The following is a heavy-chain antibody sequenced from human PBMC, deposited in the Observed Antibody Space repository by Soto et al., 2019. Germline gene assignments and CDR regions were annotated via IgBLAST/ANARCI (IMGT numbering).Heavy chain of an antibody. Sequence: GASVKVSCKASGYTFTGYYMHWVRQAPGQGLEWMGWINPNSGGTNYAQKFQGRVTMTKNTLYLQMNSLRAEDTAVYYCANMDNWNYGVYYYYYGMDVWGQGTTVTVSS. CDR3: ANMDNWNYGVYYYYYGMDV. CDR1: GYTFTGYY. J-gene: IGHJ6*02. D-gene: IGHD1-7*01. V-gene: IGHV1-2*02. CDR2: INPNSGGT.